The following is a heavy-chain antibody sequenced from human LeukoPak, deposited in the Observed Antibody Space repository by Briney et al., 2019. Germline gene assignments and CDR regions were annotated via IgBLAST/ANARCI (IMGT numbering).Heavy chain of an antibody. J-gene: IGHJ4*02. Sequence: GGSLRLSCAASGFTFSSSWMSWVRQAPGKGLEWVANIKQDGSEKNSVDSVKGRFTISRDNAKNSLYLQMNSLRVEDTAVYYRARDRYSSSWGQGTLVTVSS. CDR3: ARDRYSSS. D-gene: IGHD6-13*01. V-gene: IGHV3-7*01. CDR2: IKQDGSEK. CDR1: GFTFSSSW.